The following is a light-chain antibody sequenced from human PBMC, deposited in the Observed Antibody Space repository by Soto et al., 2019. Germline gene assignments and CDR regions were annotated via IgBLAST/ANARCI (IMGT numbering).Light chain of an antibody. Sequence: QSALTQPASVSGSPGQSVTISCTGTSNDVGGYNYVSWYQQHPGKAPKLMIYDIINRPSGVSNRFSGSKSGNTASLTISGLQAEDEADYYCVSFTTSRSYVFGTGTKLTVL. CDR3: VSFTTSRSYV. CDR2: DII. CDR1: SNDVGGYNY. J-gene: IGLJ1*01. V-gene: IGLV2-14*03.